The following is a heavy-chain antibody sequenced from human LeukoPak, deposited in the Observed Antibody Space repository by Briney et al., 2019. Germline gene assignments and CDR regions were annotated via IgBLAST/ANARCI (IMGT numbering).Heavy chain of an antibody. Sequence: PSETLSLTCTVSGGSISSYYWSWTRQPAGKGLEWIGRIYTSGSTNYNPSLKSRVTMSVDTSKNQFSLKLSSVTAADTAVYYCARDLYDILTGWSQHYYYYGMDVWGQGTTVTVSS. CDR3: ARDLYDILTGWSQHYYYYGMDV. D-gene: IGHD3-9*01. CDR1: GGSISSYY. CDR2: IYTSGST. V-gene: IGHV4-4*07. J-gene: IGHJ6*02.